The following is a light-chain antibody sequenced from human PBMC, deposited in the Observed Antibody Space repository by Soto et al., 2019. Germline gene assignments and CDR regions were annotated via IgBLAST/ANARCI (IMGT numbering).Light chain of an antibody. Sequence: DVVMTQSPLSLPVTLGQPASISCRSSQSLVYRDGNTYLTWFQQRPGQSPRRLIYQVSTRDSGVPDRFSGSGSGTDFTLKISRVEAEEVGICYCMQAAHWPWTFGKGSKVEIK. J-gene: IGKJ1*01. CDR3: MQAAHWPWT. V-gene: IGKV2-30*01. CDR1: QSLVYRDGNTY. CDR2: QVS.